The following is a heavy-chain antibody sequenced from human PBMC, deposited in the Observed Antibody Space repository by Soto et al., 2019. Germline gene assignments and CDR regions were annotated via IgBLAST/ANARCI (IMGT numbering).Heavy chain of an antibody. CDR2: IIPIFGTA. CDR3: AIEYSSSPPYYPIGY. Sequence: SVKVSCKASGGTFSSYSISWVRKAPGQGLEWMGGIIPIFGTANYAQKFQGRVTITADESTSTAYMELSNLRSEDTAVYYCAIEYSSSPPYYPIGYWGQGTLVTVSS. CDR1: GGTFSSYS. J-gene: IGHJ4*02. D-gene: IGHD6-6*01. V-gene: IGHV1-69*01.